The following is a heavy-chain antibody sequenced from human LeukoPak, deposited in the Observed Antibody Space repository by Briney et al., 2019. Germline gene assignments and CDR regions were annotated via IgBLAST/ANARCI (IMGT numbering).Heavy chain of an antibody. CDR3: ASTLHVVVPAAIGYFDY. D-gene: IGHD2-2*02. CDR2: ISSSSCYI. CDR1: GFTFRSYS. J-gene: IGHJ4*02. Sequence: PGGSLRLFCAASGFTFRSYSMTWVRQAPGKGLEWVSSISSSSCYIYYAESVKGRFTIYRDNAKNSLYLQMNSLRAEDTAVYYCASTLHVVVPAAIGYFDYWGQGTLVTVSS. V-gene: IGHV3-21*01.